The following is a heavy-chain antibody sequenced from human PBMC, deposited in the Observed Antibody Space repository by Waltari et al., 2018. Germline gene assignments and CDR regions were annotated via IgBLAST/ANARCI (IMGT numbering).Heavy chain of an antibody. J-gene: IGHJ4*02. D-gene: IGHD2-15*01. Sequence: EVQRVGLGGGWDQPARSRGLPWEASDSIFDEFAMHGVRQAPGKGLEWVSGISWKSDSIDYADSVKGRFTISRDNAKNSLYLQMNSLRAEDMAFYYCAKARGNCSGGRCFFDYWGQGTLVTVSS. V-gene: IGHV3-9*03. CDR3: AKARGNCSGGRCFFDY. CDR2: ISWKSDSI. CDR1: DSIFDEFA.